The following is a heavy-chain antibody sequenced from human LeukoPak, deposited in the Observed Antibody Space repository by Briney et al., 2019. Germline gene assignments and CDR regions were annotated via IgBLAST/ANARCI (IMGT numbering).Heavy chain of an antibody. J-gene: IGHJ6*02. Sequence: SETLSLTCSVSGGSISSYYWSWIRQSPGKGLEWIGYIYYSGSTNYNPSLKSRVTISVDTTKNQFSLKLRSVTAADTAVYYCARDRATERQHYYYGMDVWGHGTTVTVSS. CDR3: ARDRATERQHYYYGMDV. D-gene: IGHD1-1*01. CDR1: GGSISSYY. V-gene: IGHV4-59*01. CDR2: IYYSGST.